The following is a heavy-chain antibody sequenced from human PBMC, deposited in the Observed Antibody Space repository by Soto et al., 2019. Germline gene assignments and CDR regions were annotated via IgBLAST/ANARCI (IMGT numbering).Heavy chain of an antibody. CDR1: GFTFSSYV. CDR3: ARDRGGHDFWIGYPTGSFDP. V-gene: IGHV3-30-3*01. D-gene: IGHD3-3*01. Sequence: ESGGGVVQPGRSLRLSCADSGFTFSSYVMHWVSQAPGKGLEWVAVISYDGSNKYYADSVKGRFTISRDNSKNTLYLQMNSLRAEDTAVYYCARDRGGHDFWIGYPTGSFDPWGQGTLVTVSS. J-gene: IGHJ5*02. CDR2: ISYDGSNK.